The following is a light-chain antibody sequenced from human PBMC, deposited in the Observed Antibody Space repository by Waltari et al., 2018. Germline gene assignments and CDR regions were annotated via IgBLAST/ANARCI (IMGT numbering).Light chain of an antibody. CDR1: QSVGSN. V-gene: IGKV3-15*01. Sequence: ETMMTQSPGTLSVSPGQRATLSCRASQSVGSNLACYQQKPGQAPRLLIYAASTRATGIPTRFAGSASGTEFTLTISSLQSEDFAVYYCQHYDNWPPSYTFGRGTKLEIE. J-gene: IGKJ2*01. CDR3: QHYDNWPPSYT. CDR2: AAS.